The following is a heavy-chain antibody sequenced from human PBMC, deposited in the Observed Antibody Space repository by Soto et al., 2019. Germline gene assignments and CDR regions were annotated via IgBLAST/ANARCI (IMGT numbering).Heavy chain of an antibody. D-gene: IGHD3-22*01. CDR3: ARSSYYYDSSGYFFSWFDP. CDR2: IYYTGST. J-gene: IGHJ5*02. CDR1: AHSISTRY. Sequence: PETLSLTCTISAHSISTRYSSWIRQPPENGLEWIGYIYYTGSTKYIHSIHSLVTMSVDKSKNQFSLRLSSVTAADKAVYFCARSSYYYDSSGYFFSWFDPWGQGTLVTVSS. V-gene: IGHV4-59*08.